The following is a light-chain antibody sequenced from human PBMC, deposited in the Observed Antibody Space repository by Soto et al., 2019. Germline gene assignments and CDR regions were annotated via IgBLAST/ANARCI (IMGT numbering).Light chain of an antibody. CDR2: GAS. CDR3: QQYNNWPYT. CDR1: QSVSSN. Sequence: EIVMTQSPATLSVSPGERATLSCRASQSVSSNLAWHQQKPGQAPRLLIYGASTRATGIPARFSGSGSGTEFTLTISSLQSEDFAVYYCQQYNNWPYTFGQATKLEIK. J-gene: IGKJ2*01. V-gene: IGKV3-15*01.